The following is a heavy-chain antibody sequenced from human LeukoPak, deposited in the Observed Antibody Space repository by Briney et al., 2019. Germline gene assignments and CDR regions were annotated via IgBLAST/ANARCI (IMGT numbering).Heavy chain of an antibody. Sequence: SETLSLTCTVSGGSINNYYWSWIRQPPGKGLEWIGYIYSSGSTNYNPSLKSRVIISVDTSKNQFSLKLSSVTAANTAVYYCARRTLCCGERFDPWGQGTLVTVSS. CDR3: ARRTLCCGERFDP. J-gene: IGHJ5*02. CDR2: IYSSGST. D-gene: IGHD3-16*01. CDR1: GGSINNYY. V-gene: IGHV4-59*08.